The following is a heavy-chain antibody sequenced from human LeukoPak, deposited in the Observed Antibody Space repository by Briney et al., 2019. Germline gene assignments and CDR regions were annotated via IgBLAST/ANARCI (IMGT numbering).Heavy chain of an antibody. CDR1: GIPFSGYY. D-gene: IGHD6-13*01. Sequence: GGSLILSCVVSGIPFSGYYMNWIRQAPGKGLEWISYISSSSSYTDYADSVKGRFTISRDNAKSALYLQLNSLRLEDTAVYCAAGTAADSWGQGTLVTVSS. CDR2: ISSSSSYT. V-gene: IGHV3-11*03. CDR3: AGTAADS. J-gene: IGHJ4*02.